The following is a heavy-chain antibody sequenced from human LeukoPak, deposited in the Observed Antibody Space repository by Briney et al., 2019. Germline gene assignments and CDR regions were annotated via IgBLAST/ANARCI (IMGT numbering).Heavy chain of an antibody. J-gene: IGHJ4*02. CDR1: GFSFSDYA. Sequence: GGSLRLSCSVSGFSFSDYAINWVRQAPGKGLEWVAFIRGKAYGETTHYAASVKGRFSISRDEFDSIAYLQMDSLKTEDTAVYYCARGSDSNFGARDGFDYWGQGTLVTVSS. CDR2: IRGKAYGETT. CDR3: ARGSDSNFGARDGFDY. D-gene: IGHD3-16*01. V-gene: IGHV3-49*04.